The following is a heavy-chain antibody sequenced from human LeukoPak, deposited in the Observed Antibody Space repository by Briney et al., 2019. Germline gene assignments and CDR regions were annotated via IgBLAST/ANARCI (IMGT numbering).Heavy chain of an antibody. J-gene: IGHJ6*03. CDR2: MYISGST. CDR1: GDSISSGSYF. D-gene: IGHD6-19*01. Sequence: SETLSLTCTVSGDSISSGSYFWTWIRQPAGKGLEWLGRMYISGSTSYNPSLKSRVTMSLDTSKNQFSLKLTSVTAADTAVYYCARDRQGSSGWGTLYYYYMDVWGKGTTVTVSS. V-gene: IGHV4-61*02. CDR3: ARDRQGSSGWGTLYYYYMDV.